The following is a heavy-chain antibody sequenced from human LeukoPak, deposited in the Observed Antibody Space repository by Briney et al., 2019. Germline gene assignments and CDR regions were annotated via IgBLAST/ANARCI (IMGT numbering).Heavy chain of an antibody. J-gene: IGHJ4*02. CDR3: ATSISLIPLFDY. Sequence: ASVKVSCKASGGTSSSYAISWVRQAPGQGLERMGGIIPIFGTANYAQKFQGRVTITADESTSTAYMELSSLRSEDTAVYYCATSISLIPLFDYWGQGTLVTVSS. D-gene: IGHD2-21*01. V-gene: IGHV1-69*13. CDR2: IIPIFGTA. CDR1: GGTSSSYA.